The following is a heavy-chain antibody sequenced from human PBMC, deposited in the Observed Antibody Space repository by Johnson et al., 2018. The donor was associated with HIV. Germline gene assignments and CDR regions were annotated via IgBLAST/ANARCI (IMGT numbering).Heavy chain of an antibody. Sequence: QVQLVESGGGLVNPGGSLRLSCAASGFTFSDYYMSWIRQAPGKGLEWVAVISYDGSNKYYADSVKGRFTISRDNSKNTLYLQMNSLKVEDTAVYYCARDKGSWFDDAFDIWGQGTMVTVSS. CDR2: ISYDGSNK. D-gene: IGHD6-13*01. CDR3: ARDKGSWFDDAFDI. J-gene: IGHJ3*02. V-gene: IGHV3-30*03. CDR1: GFTFSDYY.